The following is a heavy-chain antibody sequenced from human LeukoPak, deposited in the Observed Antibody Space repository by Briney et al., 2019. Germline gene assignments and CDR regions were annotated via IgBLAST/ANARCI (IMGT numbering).Heavy chain of an antibody. CDR2: ISDSGGT. CDR3: ARLDPYYVDY. Sequence: SETLSLTCTVSGGSLSRYFWCWIRQSPGKGLEWIGHISDSGGTNYNPSLKSRVTLSLDTSKNQFSLKLTSVTAADTAVYYCARLDPYYVDYWGQGTLVTVSS. V-gene: IGHV4-59*08. J-gene: IGHJ4*02. CDR1: GGSLSRYF.